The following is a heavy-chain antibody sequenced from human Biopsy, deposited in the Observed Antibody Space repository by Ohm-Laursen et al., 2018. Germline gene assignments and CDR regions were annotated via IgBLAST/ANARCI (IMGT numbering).Heavy chain of an antibody. D-gene: IGHD3-10*01. CDR3: ARAPPLIRGVVESWFDP. V-gene: IGHV4-4*07. CDR1: GGYISHYY. J-gene: IGHJ5*02. Sequence: SDTLSLTCTVSGGYISHYYWTWIRQPAGQGLEWIGRIYITGETDYNPSLKSRVTMSVGSSKKQFSLKLKSVTAADTAIYYCARAPPLIRGVVESWFDPWGQGILVTVSS. CDR2: IYITGET.